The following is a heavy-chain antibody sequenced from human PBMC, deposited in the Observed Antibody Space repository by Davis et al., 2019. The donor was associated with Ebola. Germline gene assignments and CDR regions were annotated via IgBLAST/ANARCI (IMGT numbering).Heavy chain of an antibody. V-gene: IGHV3-30*03. CDR1: GFIFNNYA. CDR3: ARDRANILGFDF. CDR2: IADDGKRQ. J-gene: IGHJ4*02. D-gene: IGHD1-26*01. Sequence: PGGSLRLSCLTSGFIFNNYAMHWVRQTPDKGLEWVARIADDGKRQKYADSIKGRFTISRDNSKNMVYLQMSSLRDEDTAFYYCARDRANILGFDFWGRGALVTVSS.